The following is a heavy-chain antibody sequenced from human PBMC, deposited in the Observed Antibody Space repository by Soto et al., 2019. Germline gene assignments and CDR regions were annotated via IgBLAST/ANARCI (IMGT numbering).Heavy chain of an antibody. D-gene: IGHD3-9*01. CDR1: GFTFSSYS. Sequence: ESGGGLVQPGGSLRLSCAASGFTFSSYSMNWVRQAPGKGLEWVSYISSSSSTIYYADSVKGRFTISRDNAKNSLYLQMNSLRDEDTAVYYCAREQYYDILTGYYNSPYYYGMDVWGQGTTVTVSS. CDR3: AREQYYDILTGYYNSPYYYGMDV. V-gene: IGHV3-48*02. J-gene: IGHJ6*02. CDR2: ISSSSSTI.